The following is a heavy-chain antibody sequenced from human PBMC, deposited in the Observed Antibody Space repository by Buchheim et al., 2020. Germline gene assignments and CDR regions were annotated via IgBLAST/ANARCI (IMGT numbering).Heavy chain of an antibody. CDR1: GFTFSSYW. Sequence: EVQLVESGGGLVQPGGSLRLSCAASGFTFSSYWMSWVRQAPGKGLEWVANIKQDGSEKSYVDSVKGRFTISRDNAKNSLYLQMNSLRAEDTAVYYCAREVVGATGVYYYYYGMDVWGQGTT. CDR2: IKQDGSEK. CDR3: AREVVGATGVYYYYYGMDV. V-gene: IGHV3-7*01. J-gene: IGHJ6*02. D-gene: IGHD1-26*01.